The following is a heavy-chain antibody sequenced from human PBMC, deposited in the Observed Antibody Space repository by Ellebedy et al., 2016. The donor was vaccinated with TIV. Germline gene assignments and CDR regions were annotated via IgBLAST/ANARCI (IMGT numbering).Heavy chain of an antibody. V-gene: IGHV4-59*01. D-gene: IGHD3-10*01. CDR2: IYYSGST. CDR1: GDSISGFY. Sequence: SETLSLXXTVSGDSISGFYWSWIRQPPGKGLEWIGYIYYSGSTNYDPSLKSRVTMSVDRSKNQFSLKLTSVTAADTAVYYCARGLRPVITSYFDYWGQGTLVTVSS. J-gene: IGHJ4*02. CDR3: ARGLRPVITSYFDY.